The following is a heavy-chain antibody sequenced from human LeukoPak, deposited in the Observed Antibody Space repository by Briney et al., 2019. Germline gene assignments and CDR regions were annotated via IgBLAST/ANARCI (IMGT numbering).Heavy chain of an antibody. CDR3: AREGYDYVWGSLNWFDP. Sequence: ASVKVSCKASGYTFTGYYMHWVRQAPGQGLEWMGRISPNSGGTNYAQKFQGRVTMTRDTSISTAYMELSRLRSDDTAVYYCAREGYDYVWGSLNWFDPWGQGTLVTVSS. CDR2: ISPNSGGT. J-gene: IGHJ5*02. D-gene: IGHD3-16*01. V-gene: IGHV1-2*06. CDR1: GYTFTGYY.